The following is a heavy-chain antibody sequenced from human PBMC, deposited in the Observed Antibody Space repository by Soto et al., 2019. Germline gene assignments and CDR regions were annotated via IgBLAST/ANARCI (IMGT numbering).Heavy chain of an antibody. CDR3: MLGSGWKDFDY. Sequence: PSETLSLTCTVSGGSITSSSYYWGWIRQPPGKGLEWIGNIYYSGSTYYNPYLKSRVTISVDTSKNQFSLKLSSVTAADTAVYYCMLGSGWKDFDYWGQGTRVTVSS. CDR1: GGSITSSSYY. V-gene: IGHV4-39*01. CDR2: IYYSGST. D-gene: IGHD3-22*01. J-gene: IGHJ4*02.